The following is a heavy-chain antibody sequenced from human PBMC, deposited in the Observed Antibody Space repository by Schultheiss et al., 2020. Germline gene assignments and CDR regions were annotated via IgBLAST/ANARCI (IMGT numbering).Heavy chain of an antibody. D-gene: IGHD3-22*01. V-gene: IGHV1-3*01. CDR3: ARDDSARFDP. CDR2: INAGNGNT. J-gene: IGHJ5*02. CDR1: GYTFTSYA. Sequence: ASVKVSCKASGYTFTSYAMHWVRQAPGQRLEWMGWINAGNGNTKYSQKFQGRVTITADESTSTAYMELSSLRSEDTAVYYCARDDSARFDPWGQGTLVTVSS.